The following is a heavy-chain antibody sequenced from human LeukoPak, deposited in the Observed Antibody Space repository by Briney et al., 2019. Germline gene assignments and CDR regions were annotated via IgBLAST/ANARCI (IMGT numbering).Heavy chain of an antibody. J-gene: IGHJ2*01. CDR3: ARLSLLNPLLSYWYFDL. CDR1: GGSFSGFY. D-gene: IGHD2/OR15-2a*01. Sequence: TSETLSLTCGVYGGSFSGFYWSWLRQPPGKGLEWIGEITRDGGTNYNPSLKSRVTMSLDTSRNQFSLKLNSVTAADTAVYFCARLSLLNPLLSYWYFDLWGRGTLVTVSS. V-gene: IGHV4-34*01. CDR2: ITRDGGT.